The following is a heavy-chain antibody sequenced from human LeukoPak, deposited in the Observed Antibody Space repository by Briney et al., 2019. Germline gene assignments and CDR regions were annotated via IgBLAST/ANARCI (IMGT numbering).Heavy chain of an antibody. Sequence: SETLSLTCAVYGGSFNGYYWSWIRQSPGKGLEWIGEINRSGVINYNPSLKSRVTMSVDTSKNQFSLKLSSVTAADTAVYYCARDGRYEDYAFDIWGQGTMVTVSS. CDR2: INRSGVI. CDR3: ARDGRYEDYAFDI. D-gene: IGHD1-26*01. J-gene: IGHJ3*02. V-gene: IGHV4-34*01. CDR1: GGSFNGYY.